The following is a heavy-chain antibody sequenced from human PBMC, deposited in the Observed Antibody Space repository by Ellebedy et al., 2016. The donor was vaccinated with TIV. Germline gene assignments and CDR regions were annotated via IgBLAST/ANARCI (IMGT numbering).Heavy chain of an antibody. Sequence: MLSETLSLTCTVSGGSISSSSYYWGWIRQPPGKGLEWIGSIYYSGSIYYNPSLKSRVTISVDTSKTQFSLKLSSVTAADTAVYYCARHGVGTDYWGQGTLVTVSS. J-gene: IGHJ4*02. CDR3: ARHGVGTDY. V-gene: IGHV4-39*01. D-gene: IGHD2-21*02. CDR1: GGSISSSSYY. CDR2: IYYSGSI.